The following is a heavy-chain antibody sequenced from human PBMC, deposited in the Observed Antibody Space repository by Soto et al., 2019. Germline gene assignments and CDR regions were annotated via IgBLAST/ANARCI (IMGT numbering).Heavy chain of an antibody. J-gene: IGHJ5*02. V-gene: IGHV3-48*02. CDR1: GFTFSSYS. CDR2: ISSSSSTI. CDR3: ARGDDILNGYYNP. Sequence: EVQLVESGGGLVQPGGSLRLSCAASGFTFSSYSMNWVRQAPGKGLEWDSYISSSSSTIYYADSVKGLFTISRDNAKNSLYIQRNSLRDDDTAVYYCARGDDILNGYYNPWGQGTLVTVSS. D-gene: IGHD3-9*01.